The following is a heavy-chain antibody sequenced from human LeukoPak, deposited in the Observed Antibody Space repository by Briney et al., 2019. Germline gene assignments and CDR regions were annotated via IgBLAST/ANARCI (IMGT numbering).Heavy chain of an antibody. V-gene: IGHV3-48*01. Sequence: GGSLRLSCAASGFTFSSYSMNWVRQAPGKGLEWVSYISSSSSTIYYTDSAKGRFTISRDNAKNSLFLQMNSLRAEDTAVYYCARSGCSSDLNHFDYWGQGTLVTVSS. CDR1: GFTFSSYS. CDR3: ARSGCSSDLNHFDY. CDR2: ISSSSSTI. D-gene: IGHD6-6*01. J-gene: IGHJ4*02.